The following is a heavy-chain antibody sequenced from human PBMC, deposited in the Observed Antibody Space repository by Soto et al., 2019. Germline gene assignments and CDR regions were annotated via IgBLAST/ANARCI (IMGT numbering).Heavy chain of an antibody. V-gene: IGHV3-66*01. D-gene: IGHD3-16*01. CDR1: GFTVSSNY. Sequence: GGSLRLSCAASGFTVSSNYMSWVRQAPGKGLEWVSVIYSGGSTYYADSVKGRFTISRDNSKNTLYLQMNSLRAEDTAVYYCARDYGDYIWGSLYWGQGTLVTVSS. J-gene: IGHJ4*02. CDR2: IYSGGST. CDR3: ARDYGDYIWGSLY.